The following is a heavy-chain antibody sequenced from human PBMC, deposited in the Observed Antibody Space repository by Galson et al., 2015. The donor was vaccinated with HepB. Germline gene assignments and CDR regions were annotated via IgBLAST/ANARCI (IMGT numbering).Heavy chain of an antibody. CDR2: IYWGDDK. V-gene: IGHV2-5*02. CDR3: AHRQKNDQVFDY. Sequence: PALVKPTQTLTLTCTFSGFSLSTTGVGVGWIRQPPGKALEWLALIYWGDDKRYSPSLKSRLTITQDTSKNQVVLTMTNMGPVDTATYYCAHRQKNDQVFDYWGQGTLVTVSS. CDR1: GFSLSTTGVG. J-gene: IGHJ4*02. D-gene: IGHD1-1*01.